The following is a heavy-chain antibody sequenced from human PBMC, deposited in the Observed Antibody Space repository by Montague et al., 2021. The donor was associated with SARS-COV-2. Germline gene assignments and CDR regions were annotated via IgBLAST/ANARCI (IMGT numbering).Heavy chain of an antibody. CDR2: IYYSGST. CDR3: AREKLRYFDSLFYPYYYGMDV. CDR1: GGSISSGDYY. V-gene: IGHV4-30-4*01. J-gene: IGHJ6*02. Sequence: TLSLTCTASGGSISSGDYYWSWIRQPPGKGLEWIGYIYYSGSTYYNPSLKSRVTISVDTSKNQFSLKLSSVTAADTAVYYCAREKLRYFDSLFYPYYYGMDVWGQGTTVTVSS. D-gene: IGHD3-9*01.